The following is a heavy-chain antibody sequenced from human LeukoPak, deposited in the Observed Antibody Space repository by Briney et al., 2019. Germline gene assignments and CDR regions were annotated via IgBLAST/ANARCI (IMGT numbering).Heavy chain of an antibody. J-gene: IGHJ5*02. V-gene: IGHV4-39*01. Sequence: SETLSLTCTVSGGSISSSSYYWGWIRQPPGKGLEWIGSIYYSGSTYYNPSLKSRVTISVDTSKNQFSLKLSSVAAADTAVYYCASLVLMVYARGDWFDPWGQGTLVTVSS. D-gene: IGHD2-8*01. CDR2: IYYSGST. CDR1: GGSISSSSYY. CDR3: ASLVLMVYARGDWFDP.